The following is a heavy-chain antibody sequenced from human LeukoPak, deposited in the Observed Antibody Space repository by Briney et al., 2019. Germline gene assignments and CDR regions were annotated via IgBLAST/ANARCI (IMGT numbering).Heavy chain of an antibody. Sequence: SQTLSLTCAISGDSLSSNRAAWLWVRQSPSRGLEWLGRTYYRSNWYNDYALSVKSPITITPETSKNQFSVQMNSVTPADTAVYYCARERLGIDSWGQGTLVTVSS. V-gene: IGHV6-1*01. CDR3: ARERLGIDS. J-gene: IGHJ4*02. D-gene: IGHD3-9*01. CDR2: TYYRSNWYN. CDR1: GDSLSSNRAA.